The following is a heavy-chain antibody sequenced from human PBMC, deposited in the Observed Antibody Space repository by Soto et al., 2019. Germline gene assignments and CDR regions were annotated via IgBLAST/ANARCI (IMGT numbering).Heavy chain of an antibody. Sequence: ASVKVSCKVSGYSFTELSMHWVRQAPGKGLEWMGGFDPEEGETIYAQKFQGRVTMTEDTSADTAYMELSSLRSEDTAVYYCATYLTVARWDYYGMDVWAQGTTVTFSS. CDR3: ATYLTVARWDYYGMDV. V-gene: IGHV1-24*01. CDR2: FDPEEGET. J-gene: IGHJ6*02. CDR1: GYSFTELS. D-gene: IGHD3-22*01.